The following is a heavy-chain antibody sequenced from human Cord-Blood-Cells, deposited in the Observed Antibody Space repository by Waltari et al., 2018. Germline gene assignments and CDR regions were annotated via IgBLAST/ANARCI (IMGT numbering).Heavy chain of an antibody. CDR2: MSGSGGST. V-gene: IGHV3-23*01. CDR1: GFTFSSYA. J-gene: IGHJ4*02. Sequence: EVQLLESGGGLVQPGGSLRLSCAASGFTFSSYAMSWVRQAPGKGLEWVSAMSGSGGSTDYADSVKGLFTLSRDNSKNTLYLQMNSLRAEDTAVYYCAKGGIAVAGTQYYFDYWGQGTLVTVSS. CDR3: AKGGIAVAGTQYYFDY. D-gene: IGHD6-19*01.